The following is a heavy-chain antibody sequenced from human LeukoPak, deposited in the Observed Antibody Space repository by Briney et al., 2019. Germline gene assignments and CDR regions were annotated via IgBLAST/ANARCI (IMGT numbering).Heavy chain of an antibody. CDR3: ARQGGEIAAAGTYWYFDL. J-gene: IGHJ2*01. V-gene: IGHV5-51*01. D-gene: IGHD6-13*01. Sequence: GESLKISCKGSGYSFTSYWIGWVRQIPGKGLEWMGIIYPGDSDTRYSPSFQGQVTISADKSISTAYLQWSSLKASDTAMYYCARQGGEIAAAGTYWYFDLWGRGTLVTVSS. CDR2: IYPGDSDT. CDR1: GYSFTSYW.